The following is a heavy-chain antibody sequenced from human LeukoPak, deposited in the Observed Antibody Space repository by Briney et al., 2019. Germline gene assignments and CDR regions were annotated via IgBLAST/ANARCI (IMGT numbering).Heavy chain of an antibody. V-gene: IGHV3-74*01. CDR3: ARDGGSSWYGNPHYFDY. D-gene: IGHD6-13*01. J-gene: IGHJ4*02. CDR2: INTDGSST. CDR1: GFTFSSYW. Sequence: GGSLRLSCAASGFTFSSYWMHWVRQAPGKGLVWVSRINTDGSSTSYADSVKGRFTISRDNAKNTLYLQMNSLRAEDTAVYYCARDGGSSWYGNPHYFDYWGQGTLVTVSS.